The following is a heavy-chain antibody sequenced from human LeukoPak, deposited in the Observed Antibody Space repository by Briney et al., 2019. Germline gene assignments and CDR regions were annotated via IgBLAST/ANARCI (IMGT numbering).Heavy chain of an antibody. Sequence: PGGSLRLSCAASGFTFSSYAMSWVRQAPGKGLEWVSAISGSGSSTYYADSVKGRFTISRDNSKNTLYLQMNSLRAEDTAVYYCARYSADIAVAGTMRYWGQGTLVTVSS. CDR3: ARYSADIAVAGTMRY. CDR2: ISGSGSST. J-gene: IGHJ4*02. CDR1: GFTFSSYA. D-gene: IGHD6-19*01. V-gene: IGHV3-23*01.